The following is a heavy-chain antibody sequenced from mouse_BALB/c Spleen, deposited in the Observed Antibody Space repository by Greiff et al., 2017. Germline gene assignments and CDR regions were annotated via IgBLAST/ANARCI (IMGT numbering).Heavy chain of an antibody. Sequence: VQLQQSGAELVRPGTSVKISCKASGYTFTNYWLGWVKQRPGHGLEWIGDIYPGGGYTNYNEKFKGKATLTADTSSSTAYMQLSSLTSEDSAVYCCARGSSGSPFAYWGQGTLVTVSA. CDR3: ARGSSGSPFAY. CDR2: IYPGGGYT. D-gene: IGHD3-1*01. J-gene: IGHJ3*01. CDR1: GYTFTNYW. V-gene: IGHV1-63*02.